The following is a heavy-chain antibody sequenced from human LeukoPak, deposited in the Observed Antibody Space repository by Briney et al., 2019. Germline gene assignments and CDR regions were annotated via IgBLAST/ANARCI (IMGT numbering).Heavy chain of an antibody. J-gene: IGHJ6*02. Sequence: PSETLSLTCTVSSGSITNYYWSWIRQPPGKGLEWIGEINHSGSTNYNPSLKSRVTISVDTSKNQFSLKLSSVTAADTAVYYCARVRKDYYYYYGMDVWGQGTTVTVSS. CDR3: ARVRKDYYYYYGMDV. CDR1: SGSITNYY. CDR2: INHSGST. V-gene: IGHV4-34*01.